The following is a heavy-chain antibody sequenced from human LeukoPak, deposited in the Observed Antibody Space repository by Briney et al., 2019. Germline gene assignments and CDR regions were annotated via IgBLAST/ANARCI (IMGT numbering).Heavy chain of an antibody. D-gene: IGHD3-10*01. V-gene: IGHV4-59*08. Sequence: SETLSLTCTVSGGSISSYYWSWIRQPPGKGLEWIGYIYYSGSTNYNPSLKSRVTISVDTSKNQFSLKLSSVTAADTAVYYCARRSSVNYYYYGMDVWGQGTTLTVSS. CDR1: GGSISSYY. CDR3: ARRSSVNYYYYGMDV. CDR2: IYYSGST. J-gene: IGHJ6*02.